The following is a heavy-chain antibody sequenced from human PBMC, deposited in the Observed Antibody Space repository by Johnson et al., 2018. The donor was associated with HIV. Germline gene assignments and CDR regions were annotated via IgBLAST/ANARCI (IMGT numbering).Heavy chain of an antibody. CDR3: ARDGGETIVVVIAGRPPEDHDAFDI. V-gene: IGHV3-20*04. J-gene: IGHJ3*02. CDR1: GFTFDDYG. Sequence: VQLVESGGGVVRPGGSLRLSCAASGFTFDDYGMTWVRQAPGKGLEWVSGLDWNGGSSGYADSVKGRFSISRDNGKNPLYLQMNSLRAEDTALYYCARDGGETIVVVIAGRPPEDHDAFDIWGQGTMVTVSS. D-gene: IGHD2-21*01. CDR2: LDWNGGSS.